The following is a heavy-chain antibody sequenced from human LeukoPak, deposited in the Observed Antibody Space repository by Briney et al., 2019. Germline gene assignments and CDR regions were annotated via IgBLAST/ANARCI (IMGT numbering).Heavy chain of an antibody. D-gene: IGHD1-26*01. Sequence: SETLSLTCTVSGGSISSGSYYWGWIRQPPGKGLEWIGSIYYSGSTYYDPSLKSRVTISVDTSKNQFSLKLSSVTAADTAVYYCARDREGLSHFDYWGQGTLVTVSS. CDR3: ARDREGLSHFDY. V-gene: IGHV4-39*07. CDR2: IYYSGST. CDR1: GGSISSGSYY. J-gene: IGHJ4*02.